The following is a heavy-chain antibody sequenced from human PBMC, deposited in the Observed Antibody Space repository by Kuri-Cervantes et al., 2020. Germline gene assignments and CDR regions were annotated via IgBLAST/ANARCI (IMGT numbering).Heavy chain of an antibody. CDR3: ARRDYYYDLFDF. CDR1: GGSVSGGTFY. V-gene: IGHV4-61*01. J-gene: IGHJ4*02. D-gene: IGHD3-22*01. Sequence: SETLSLTCTVSGGSVSGGTFYWSWIRQPPRKGLEWVGYMYDSGSTNYNPSLKSRVTIPVDTSKNQFSLKLSSVTAADTAVYYCARRDYYYDLFDFWGQGTLVTVSS. CDR2: MYDSGST.